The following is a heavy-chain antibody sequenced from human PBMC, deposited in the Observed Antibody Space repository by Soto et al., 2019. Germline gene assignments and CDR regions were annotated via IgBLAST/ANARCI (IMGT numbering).Heavy chain of an antibody. Sequence: QLQLVESGGTVVQPGRSLRLSCAASGFTFTTYAMHWVRQAPGTGLEWLAIISHDGNFEYYADSVKGRFTISRDDSKNTIYLQMNSLRGDDSGVYFCARGGAMSAALSFGMDVWGQGTTVSVSS. J-gene: IGHJ6*02. CDR1: GFTFTTYA. D-gene: IGHD3-16*01. CDR3: ARGGAMSAALSFGMDV. V-gene: IGHV3-33*01. CDR2: ISHDGNFE.